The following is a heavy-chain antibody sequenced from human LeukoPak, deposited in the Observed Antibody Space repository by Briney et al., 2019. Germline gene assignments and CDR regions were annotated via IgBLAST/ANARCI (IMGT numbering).Heavy chain of an antibody. Sequence: GGSLRLSCAASGFIFSRHAMSWVRQVPGRGLEWVLSISDGGTFYSDSVKGRFAISRDNSKNTLYLQMNSLRAEDTALYHCAKDLPGSGWAFHYWGQGTLVTVSS. D-gene: IGHD6-19*01. V-gene: IGHV3-23*01. J-gene: IGHJ4*02. CDR2: ISDGGT. CDR3: AKDLPGSGWAFHY. CDR1: GFIFSRHA.